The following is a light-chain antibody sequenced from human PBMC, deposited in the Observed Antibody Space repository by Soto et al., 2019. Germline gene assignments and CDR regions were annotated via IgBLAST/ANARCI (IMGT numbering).Light chain of an antibody. CDR2: DNN. V-gene: IGLV1-51*01. J-gene: IGLJ3*02. CDR3: ASYTAINTWV. CDR1: SSNIGNNY. Sequence: QSVLTQPPSVSAAPGQKVTISCSGSSSNIGNNYVSWYQQLPGTAPKLLIYDNNKRPSGIPDRFSGSKSGTSATLGITGLQTGDEADYYCASYTAINTWVFGGGTKLTVL.